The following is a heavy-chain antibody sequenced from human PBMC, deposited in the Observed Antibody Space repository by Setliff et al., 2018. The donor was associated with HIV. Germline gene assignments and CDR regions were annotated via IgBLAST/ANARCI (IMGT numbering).Heavy chain of an antibody. D-gene: IGHD2-2*01. J-gene: IGHJ4*02. Sequence: GESLKISCVGSGFTFSDHYMDWVRQAPGKGLEWVGRTRDKPNSYTTEYAASVKGRFTISRDDSKNSLYLQMNSLKIEDTAVYYCARVPLAGIGRANYHSDYWGQGTLVTVSS. V-gene: IGHV3-72*01. CDR3: ARVPLAGIGRANYHSDY. CDR1: GFTFSDHY. CDR2: TRDKPNSYTT.